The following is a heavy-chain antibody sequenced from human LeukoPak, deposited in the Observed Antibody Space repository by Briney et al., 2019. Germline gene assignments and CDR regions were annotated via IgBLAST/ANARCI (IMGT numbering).Heavy chain of an antibody. D-gene: IGHD1-7*01. CDR1: GFTFSSYS. CDR3: ARDAGRTLDL. J-gene: IGHJ2*01. CDR2: IKQDGSAK. Sequence: GGSLRLSCAASGFTFSSYSMNWVRQAPGKGLEWVANIKQDGSAKYCVDSVKGRFTISRDNTKNSLYLQMNSLRAEDTALYYCARDAGRTLDLWGRGTLVTVSS. V-gene: IGHV3-7*03.